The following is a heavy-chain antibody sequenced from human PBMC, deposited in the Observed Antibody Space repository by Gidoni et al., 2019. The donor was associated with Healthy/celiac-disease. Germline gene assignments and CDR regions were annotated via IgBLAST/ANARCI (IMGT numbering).Heavy chain of an antibody. J-gene: IGHJ4*02. CDR1: GYSFTSYW. D-gene: IGHD6-13*01. CDR3: ARHSFSGGPFAQQIDY. CDR2: LYPGDSDT. Sequence: EVQLVQSGAEVKKPGESLKISCKGSGYSFTSYWIGWVRQMPGKGLEWMGILYPGDSDTRYIPSFQGQVTISADKSISTAYLQWSSLKASDTAMYYCARHSFSGGPFAQQIDYWGQGTLVTVSS. V-gene: IGHV5-51*01.